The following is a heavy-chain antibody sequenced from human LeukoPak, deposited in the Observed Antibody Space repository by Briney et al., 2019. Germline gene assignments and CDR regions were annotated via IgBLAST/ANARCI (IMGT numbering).Heavy chain of an antibody. CDR1: GGSFSGYY. D-gene: IGHD3-3*01. CDR2: INHSGST. Sequence: PSETLSLTCAVYGGSFSGYYWSWIRQPPGKGLEWIGEINHSGSTNYNPSLKSRVTISVDTSKNQFSLKLSSVTAADTAVYYCARGLVGFWSGYRVHWFDPWGQGTLVTVSS. V-gene: IGHV4-34*01. J-gene: IGHJ5*02. CDR3: ARGLVGFWSGYRVHWFDP.